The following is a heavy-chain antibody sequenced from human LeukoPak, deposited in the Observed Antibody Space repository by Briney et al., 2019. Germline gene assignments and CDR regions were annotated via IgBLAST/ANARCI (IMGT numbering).Heavy chain of an antibody. V-gene: IGHV4-4*02. CDR2: IYHSGST. CDR3: ARGIRRSVGGYGPPPPRNAKFDY. CDR1: GGSISSSNW. J-gene: IGHJ4*02. Sequence: SGTLSLTCAVSGGSISSSNWWSWVRQPPGKGLEWIGEIYHSGSTNYNPSLKSRVTISVDKSKNQFSLKLSSVTAADTAVYYCARGIRRSVGGYGPPPPRNAKFDYWGQGTLVTVSS. D-gene: IGHD5-12*01.